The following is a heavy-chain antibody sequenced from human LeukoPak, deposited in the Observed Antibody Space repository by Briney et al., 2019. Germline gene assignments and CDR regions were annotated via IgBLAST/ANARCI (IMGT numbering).Heavy chain of an antibody. CDR1: GFTFSSYA. J-gene: IGHJ4*02. CDR2: ISGSGGST. Sequence: PGGSLRLSCAASGFTFSSYAMSWVRQAPGKGLEWVSAISGSGGSTYYADSVKGRFTISRDNSKNTLYLQMNSLRAEDTAVYYCAKDKVGATYWYYCDYWGQGTLVTVSS. CDR3: AKDKVGATYWYYCDY. D-gene: IGHD1-26*01. V-gene: IGHV3-23*01.